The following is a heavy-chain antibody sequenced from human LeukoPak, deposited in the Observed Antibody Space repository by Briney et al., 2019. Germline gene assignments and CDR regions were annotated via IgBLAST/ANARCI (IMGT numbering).Heavy chain of an antibody. J-gene: IGHJ4*02. V-gene: IGHV4-34*01. D-gene: IGHD1-26*01. CDR3: ARGKVGAIDY. Sequence: PGGSLRLSCTASGFTFSGYSMNWIRQPPGKGLEWIGEINHSGSTNYNPSLKSRVTISVDTSKNQFSLKLSSVTAADTAVYYCARGKVGAIDYWGQGTLVTVSS. CDR1: GFTFSGYS. CDR2: INHSGST.